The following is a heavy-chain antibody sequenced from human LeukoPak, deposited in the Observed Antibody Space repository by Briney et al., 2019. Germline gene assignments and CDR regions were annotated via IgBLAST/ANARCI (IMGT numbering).Heavy chain of an antibody. CDR2: ISYDGSNK. CDR3: ARRTAMACFDY. V-gene: IGHV3-30-3*01. CDR1: GFTFSSYA. J-gene: IGHJ4*02. Sequence: GGSLRLSCAASGFTFSSYAMHWVRQAPGKGLEWVAVISYDGSNKYYADSVKGRFTISRDNSKNTLYLQMNSLRAEDTAVYYCARRTAMACFDYWGQGTLVTVSS. D-gene: IGHD5-18*01.